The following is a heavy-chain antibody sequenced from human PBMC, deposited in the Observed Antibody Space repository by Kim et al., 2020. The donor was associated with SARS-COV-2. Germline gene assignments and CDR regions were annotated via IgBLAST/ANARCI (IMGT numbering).Heavy chain of an antibody. CDR3: ARDEFAGYSSSGYAR. D-gene: IGHD6-13*01. V-gene: IGHV3-30*04. J-gene: IGHJ4*02. CDR1: GFTFSSYA. Sequence: GGSLRLSCAASGFTFSSYAMHWVRQAPGKGLEWVAVISYDGSNKYYADSVKSRFTISRDNSKNTLYLQMNSLRAEDTAVYYCARDEFAGYSSSGYARWGQGTLVTVSS. CDR2: ISYDGSNK.